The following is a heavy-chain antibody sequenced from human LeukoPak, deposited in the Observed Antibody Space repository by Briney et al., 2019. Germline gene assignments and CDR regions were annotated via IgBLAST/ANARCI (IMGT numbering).Heavy chain of an antibody. V-gene: IGHV4-4*07. CDR3: ARDHDMVNNFYYGMDV. Sequence: PSETLSLTCSVSGGSISSFYWSWVRQPAGKGLEWIGRIYTGGTIFYNPSLKSRVTMSVDTSKSQVSLRLSSVTAADTAVYYCARDHDMVNNFYYGMDVWGQGTTVTVSS. CDR2: IYTGGTI. J-gene: IGHJ6*02. CDR1: GGSISSFY. D-gene: IGHD2-15*01.